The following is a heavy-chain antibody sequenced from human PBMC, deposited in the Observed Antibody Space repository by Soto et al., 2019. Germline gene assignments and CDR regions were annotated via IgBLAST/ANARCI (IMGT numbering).Heavy chain of an antibody. V-gene: IGHV3-48*02. Sequence: EVQLVESGGGLVQPGGSLRLSCAASGFTFSTYSMNWVRQAPGKGLEWVSFISSTGTTIYYADSVKGRFTISRDNAKNSLYLQVNSLRDEDTAVYYCARVRGSGWGYFDYWGRGTLVTVSS. J-gene: IGHJ4*02. CDR1: GFTFSTYS. D-gene: IGHD6-19*01. CDR3: ARVRGSGWGYFDY. CDR2: ISSTGTTI.